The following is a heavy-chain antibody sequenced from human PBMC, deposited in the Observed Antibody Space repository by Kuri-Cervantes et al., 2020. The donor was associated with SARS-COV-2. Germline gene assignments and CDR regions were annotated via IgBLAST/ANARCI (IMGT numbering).Heavy chain of an antibody. CDR1: GFTFSSYA. CDR2: ISYDGSNK. V-gene: IGHV3-30-3*01. CDR3: ARDESIFGVVIIDY. J-gene: IGHJ4*02. Sequence: GESLKISCAASGFTFSSYAMHWVRQAPGKGLERVAVISYDGSNKYYADSVKGRFTISRDNSKNTLYLQMNSLRAEDTAVYYCARDESIFGVVIIDYWGQGTLVTVSS. D-gene: IGHD3-3*01.